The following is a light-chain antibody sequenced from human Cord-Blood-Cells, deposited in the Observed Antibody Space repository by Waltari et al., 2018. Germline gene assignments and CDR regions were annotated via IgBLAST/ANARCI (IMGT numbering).Light chain of an antibody. CDR1: SSDVGGYNY. CDR3: CSYAGSYTLV. J-gene: IGLJ2*01. CDR2: DVS. V-gene: IGLV2-11*01. Sequence: QSALTQPRSVSGSPGQSVTNSCTGTSSDVGGYNYVPWYQQHPGKAPKLMIYDVSKRPSGVPDRFSGSKSGNTASLTISGLQAEDEADYYCCSYAGSYTLVFGGGTKLTVL.